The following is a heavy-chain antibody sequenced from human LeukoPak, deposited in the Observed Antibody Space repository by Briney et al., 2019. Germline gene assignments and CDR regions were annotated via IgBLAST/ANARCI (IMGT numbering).Heavy chain of an antibody. CDR1: GYTFTSYD. CDR3: ARTLEMAHDY. J-gene: IGHJ4*02. CDR2: INPSGGST. V-gene: IGHV1-46*01. Sequence: WASVKVSCKASGYTFTSYDINWVRQATGQGLEWMGIINPSGGSTSYAQKFQGRVTMTRDTSTSTVYMELSSLRSEDTAVYYCARTLEMAHDYWGQGTLVTVSS.